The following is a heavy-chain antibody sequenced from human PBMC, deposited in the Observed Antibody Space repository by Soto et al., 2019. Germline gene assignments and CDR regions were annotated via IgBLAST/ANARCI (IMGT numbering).Heavy chain of an antibody. CDR1: GFSLSASGVG. V-gene: IGHV2-5*02. D-gene: IGHD3-16*01. CDR2: IYWDDAK. Sequence: QITLKESGPTLVKPTQTLTLTCTFSGFSLSASGVGVGWIRQPPGKALEWLAIIYWDDAKHYSPSLKSSLTITKDTSKNQVVLTMTNMDPVDTATYYWAHKGGGDRILDYWGQGTLVTVSS. CDR3: AHKGGGDRILDY. J-gene: IGHJ4*02.